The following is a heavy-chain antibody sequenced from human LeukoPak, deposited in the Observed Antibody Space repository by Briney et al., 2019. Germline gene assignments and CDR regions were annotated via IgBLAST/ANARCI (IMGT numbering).Heavy chain of an antibody. V-gene: IGHV5-51*01. CDR3: AGLFFSAWGDPNYYFDC. J-gene: IGHJ4*02. CDR2: IYPGDSDT. CDR1: GYSFTSYW. D-gene: IGHD3-10*01. Sequence: GESLKISCKGSGYSFTSYWIGWVRQMPGKGLEWMGIIYPGDSDTRYSPSFQGQVTISADKSISTAYLQWSSLKASDTAMYYCAGLFFSAWGDPNYYFDCWGQGTLVTVSS.